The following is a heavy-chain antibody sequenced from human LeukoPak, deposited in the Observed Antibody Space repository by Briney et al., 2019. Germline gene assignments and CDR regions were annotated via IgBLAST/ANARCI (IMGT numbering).Heavy chain of an antibody. CDR3: AFHNSSGNFGY. D-gene: IGHD3-22*01. V-gene: IGHV3-74*01. CDR1: GFTLSRYW. J-gene: IGHJ4*02. Sequence: PGGSLRLSCAAPGFTLSRYWMNWVRQAPGKGLVWVSRIKTGGSDTAYADSVKGRFTISRDNAKNTLYLQMNSLRPEDTAVYYCAFHNSSGNFGYWGQGTLVTVSS. CDR2: IKTGGSDT.